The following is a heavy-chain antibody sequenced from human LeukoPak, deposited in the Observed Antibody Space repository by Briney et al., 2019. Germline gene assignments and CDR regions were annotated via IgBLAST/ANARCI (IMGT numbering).Heavy chain of an antibody. J-gene: IGHJ4*02. CDR3: AREYSSGWYYFDY. D-gene: IGHD6-19*01. CDR2: IIPIFGTA. Sequence: ASVTVSCTASGYTFTSYAISWVRQAPGQGLEWMGGIIPIFGTANYAQKFQGRVTITADESTSTAYMELSSLRSEDTAVYYCAREYSSGWYYFDYWGRGTLVTVSS. CDR1: GYTFTSYA. V-gene: IGHV1-69*13.